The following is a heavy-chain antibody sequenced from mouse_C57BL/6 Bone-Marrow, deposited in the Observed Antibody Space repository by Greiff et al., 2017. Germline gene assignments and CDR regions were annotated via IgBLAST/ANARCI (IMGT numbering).Heavy chain of an antibody. Sequence: EVQLQQSGAELVKPGASVKLSCTASGFNFKDYYMHWVKQRTEQGLEWIGRIDPEDGETQYAPNFQGKATITADTSSNTAYLQLSSLTSEDAAVYYCAREDGNRVVGAYGGQGKLVTVTA. J-gene: IGHJ3*01. CDR3: AREDGNRVVGAY. D-gene: IGHD2-1*01. CDR1: GFNFKDYY. CDR2: IDPEDGET. V-gene: IGHV14-2*01.